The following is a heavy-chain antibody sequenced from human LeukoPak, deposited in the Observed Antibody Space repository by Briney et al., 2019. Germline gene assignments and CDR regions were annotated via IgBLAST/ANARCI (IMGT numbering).Heavy chain of an antibody. CDR3: ARDHYYGSGSYSDY. J-gene: IGHJ4*02. D-gene: IGHD3-10*01. CDR2: INHSGST. Sequence: SETLSITCAVYGGSFSGYYWSWIRQPPGKGLEWIGEINHSGSTNYNPSLKSRVTISVDTSKNQFSLKLSSVTAADTAVYYCARDHYYGSGSYSDYWGQGTLVTVSS. V-gene: IGHV4-34*01. CDR1: GGSFSGYY.